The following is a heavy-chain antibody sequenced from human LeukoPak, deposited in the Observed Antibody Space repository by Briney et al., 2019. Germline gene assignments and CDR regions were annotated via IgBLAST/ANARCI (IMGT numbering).Heavy chain of an antibody. J-gene: IGHJ4*02. CDR2: ISTGSSII. Sequence: PGGSLRLSCEASGFPFSTSGMHWVRRAPGKGLDWISYISTGSSIIHYADSVQGRSTISRDDGKNSLYLQMNSLRVEDTAVFHCVTDWPVWWGQGILVTVSS. CDR3: VTDWPVW. D-gene: IGHD3-16*01. V-gene: IGHV3-48*01. CDR1: GFPFSTSG.